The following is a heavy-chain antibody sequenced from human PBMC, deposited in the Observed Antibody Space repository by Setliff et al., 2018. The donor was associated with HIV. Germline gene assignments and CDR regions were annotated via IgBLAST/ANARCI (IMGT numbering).Heavy chain of an antibody. Sequence: LSCVTSGFTFIDHHMDWVRLAPGKGLEWVSAISGSGTNTHYADSVKGRFTISRDNSKNTLYLQMNNLRVEDTAVYYCAKDPNGDYVGAFDSWGPGTMVTVSS. D-gene: IGHD4-17*01. CDR3: AKDPNGDYVGAFDS. J-gene: IGHJ3*01. CDR1: GFTFIDHH. V-gene: IGHV3-23*01. CDR2: ISGSGTNT.